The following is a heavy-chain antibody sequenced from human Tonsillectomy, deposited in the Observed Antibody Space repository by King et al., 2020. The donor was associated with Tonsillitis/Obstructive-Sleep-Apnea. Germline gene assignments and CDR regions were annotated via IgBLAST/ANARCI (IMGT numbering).Heavy chain of an antibody. CDR1: GYSFTHYW. D-gene: IGHD1-7*01. CDR2: IDPADSYT. J-gene: IGHJ3*01. Sequence: VQLVQSGAEVKKPGESLRISCKASGYSFTHYWISWVRQMPGKGLEWMGRIDPADSYTNYSPSFQGHVTFSADKSINTAYLQWSSLKASDTAMYYCAKLGAFDAFDLWGQGTVVAVSS. V-gene: IGHV5-10-1*03. CDR3: AKLGAFDAFDL.